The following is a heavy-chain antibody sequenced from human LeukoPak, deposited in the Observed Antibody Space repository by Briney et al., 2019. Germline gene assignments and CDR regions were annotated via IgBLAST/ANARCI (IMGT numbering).Heavy chain of an antibody. D-gene: IGHD1-26*01. J-gene: IGHJ4*02. Sequence: SETLFLTCTVSGGSISSYYRSWIRQPPGKGLEWIGYIYYSGSTNYNPSLKSRVTISVDTSKNQFSLKLSSVTAADTAVYYCARDRGSYYTHFDYWGQGTLVTVSS. CDR3: ARDRGSYYTHFDY. CDR1: GGSISSYY. CDR2: IYYSGST. V-gene: IGHV4-59*01.